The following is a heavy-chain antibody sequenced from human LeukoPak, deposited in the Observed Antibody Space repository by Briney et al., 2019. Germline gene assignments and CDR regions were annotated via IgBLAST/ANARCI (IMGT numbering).Heavy chain of an antibody. Sequence: GSLRLSCAASGFTFSSYEMNWVRQAPGKGLEWVSYISSSGSTIYYADSVKGRFTISRDNAKDSLYPQMNSLRAEDTAVYYCARDRSNIAASDGWFDPWGQGTLVTVSS. D-gene: IGHD6-13*01. CDR2: ISSSGSTI. CDR1: GFTFSSYE. V-gene: IGHV3-48*03. CDR3: ARDRSNIAASDGWFDP. J-gene: IGHJ5*02.